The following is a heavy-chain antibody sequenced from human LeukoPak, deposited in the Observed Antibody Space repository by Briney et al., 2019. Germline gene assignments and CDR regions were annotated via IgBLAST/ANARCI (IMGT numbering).Heavy chain of an antibody. J-gene: IGHJ6*03. CDR3: ARAGEDYDSSGYYPVYYMDV. Sequence: ASVKVSCKASGYTFTSYGISWVRQAPGQGLEWMGWISAYNGNTNYAQKLQGRVTMTTDTSTSTAYMELRSLRSDDTAVYYCARAGEDYDSSGYYPVYYMDVWGKGTTVTVSS. V-gene: IGHV1-18*01. D-gene: IGHD3-22*01. CDR2: ISAYNGNT. CDR1: GYTFTSYG.